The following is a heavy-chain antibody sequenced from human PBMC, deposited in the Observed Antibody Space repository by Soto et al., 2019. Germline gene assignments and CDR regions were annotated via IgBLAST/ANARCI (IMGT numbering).Heavy chain of an antibody. CDR2: IQNSGSPI. Sequence: GGCMRLSCEVSLLTFGSEEMNWFLQAPGKGLEWVAYIQNSGSPIYYADSLKGRFTISRDNAKNSLYLQMSSLTAEDTAVYYCARGYHSGWHFGHWGQGALVTVSS. D-gene: IGHD6-19*01. J-gene: IGHJ4*02. CDR3: ARGYHSGWHFGH. V-gene: IGHV3-48*03. CDR1: LLTFGSEE.